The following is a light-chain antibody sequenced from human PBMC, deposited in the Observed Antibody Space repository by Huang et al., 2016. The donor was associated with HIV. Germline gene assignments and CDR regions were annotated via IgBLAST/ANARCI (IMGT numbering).Light chain of an antibody. J-gene: IGKJ4*01. Sequence: EILMTQSPATLSVSPGERATLSCRASQGVSSNLAWYQQKPGKAPRLLIYGASTRATGIPARFSGSGSGTEFTLTISSLQSEDFAVYYCQQYHKWPPLTFGGGTKVEIK. CDR2: GAS. CDR1: QGVSSN. V-gene: IGKV3-15*01. CDR3: QQYHKWPPLT.